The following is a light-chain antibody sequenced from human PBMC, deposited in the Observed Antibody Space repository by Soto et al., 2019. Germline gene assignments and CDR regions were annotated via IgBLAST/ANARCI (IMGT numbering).Light chain of an antibody. CDR1: QSVDSK. J-gene: IGKJ1*01. V-gene: IGKV3-15*01. Sequence: ERVMPQSPATLSVSPGERATLSCRASQSVDSKLAWYQQKPGQGPRLLIYGASSRSTGIPARFSGSGSGTEFTLTISSLQSEDFAVYYCQHYSTWLWTFGQGTKVEIK. CDR3: QHYSTWLWT. CDR2: GAS.